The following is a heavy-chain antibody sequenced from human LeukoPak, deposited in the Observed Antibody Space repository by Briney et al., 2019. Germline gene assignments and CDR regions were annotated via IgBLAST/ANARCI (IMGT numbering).Heavy chain of an antibody. CDR2: TSSSGSTI. CDR3: ARVSGGLDWLYYMDV. V-gene: IGHV3-48*04. CDR1: GFTFSSYS. J-gene: IGHJ6*03. D-gene: IGHD3-9*01. Sequence: GGSLRLSCAASGFTFSSYSMNWVRQAPGKGLEWVSYTSSSGSTIYYADSVKGRFTISRDSAKNSLYLQMNSLRAEDTAVYYCARVSGGLDWLYYMDVWGKGTTVTISS.